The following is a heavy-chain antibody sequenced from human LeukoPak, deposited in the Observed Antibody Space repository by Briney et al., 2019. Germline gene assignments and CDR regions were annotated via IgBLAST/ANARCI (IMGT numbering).Heavy chain of an antibody. CDR1: GFTFSSYA. CDR3: AKEYSGSYYGY. CDR2: ISGSGGSI. J-gene: IGHJ4*02. D-gene: IGHD1-26*01. Sequence: GRSLRLSCAASGFTFSSYAMSWVRQAPGKGLEWVSAISGSGGSIYYADSVKGRFTISRDNSKNTLYLQMNSLRAEDTAVYYCAKEYSGSYYGYWGQGTLVTVSS. V-gene: IGHV3-23*01.